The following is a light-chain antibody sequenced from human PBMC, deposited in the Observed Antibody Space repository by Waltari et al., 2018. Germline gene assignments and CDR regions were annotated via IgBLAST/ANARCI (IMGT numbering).Light chain of an antibody. Sequence: AIQLTQSPSSLSASVGDRVTITCRASQVINSALAWYQQKTGKAPNLLIYDASSLESGVPSRFSGSGYGTDFTLTISSLQPEDFATYYCQQFKSFLITFGQGTRLEIK. CDR1: QVINSA. V-gene: IGKV1-13*02. CDR2: DAS. CDR3: QQFKSFLIT. J-gene: IGKJ5*01.